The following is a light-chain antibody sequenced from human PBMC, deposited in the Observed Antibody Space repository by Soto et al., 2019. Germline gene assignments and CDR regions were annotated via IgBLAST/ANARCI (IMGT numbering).Light chain of an antibody. V-gene: IGKV1-27*01. CDR1: QGISNF. CDR3: QKYNRAPRT. Sequence: DIPMTQSPSSLSASIGDRVTITCRASQGISNFLAWYQQKPGKAPKVLIYAASSLQSGAPSRFSGSGSGTDFTLTISSLQHEDVATYYSQKYNRAPRTFGQGTEVEIK. J-gene: IGKJ1*01. CDR2: AAS.